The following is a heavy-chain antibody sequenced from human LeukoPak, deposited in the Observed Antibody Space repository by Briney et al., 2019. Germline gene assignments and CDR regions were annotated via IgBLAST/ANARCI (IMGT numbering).Heavy chain of an antibody. D-gene: IGHD1-7*01. V-gene: IGHV1-69*05. CDR1: GGTFSSYA. CDR2: IIPIFGTA. J-gene: IGHJ4*02. Sequence: SVKVSCKASGGTFSSYAISWVRQAPGQGLEWMGGIIPIFGTANYAQKFQGRVTITTDESTSTAYMELSSLRSEDTAVYYCARVPITGTTEYYFDYWGQGTLVTVSS. CDR3: ARVPITGTTEYYFDY.